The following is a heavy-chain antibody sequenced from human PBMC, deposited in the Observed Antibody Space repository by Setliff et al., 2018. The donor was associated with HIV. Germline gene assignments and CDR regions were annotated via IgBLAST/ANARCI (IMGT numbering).Heavy chain of an antibody. D-gene: IGHD3-10*01. CDR1: GFIFSDHV. CDR3: ARHDVVRGAIDN. Sequence: QPGGSLRLSCAASGFIFSDHVMHWVRQAPGKGLEWVAFIRHDGSNKYYADSVKGRFTISRDNAKNTLYVQMNSLRAEDTAVYYCARHDVVRGAIDNWGQGTLVTVSS. CDR2: IRHDGSNK. J-gene: IGHJ4*02. V-gene: IGHV3-30*02.